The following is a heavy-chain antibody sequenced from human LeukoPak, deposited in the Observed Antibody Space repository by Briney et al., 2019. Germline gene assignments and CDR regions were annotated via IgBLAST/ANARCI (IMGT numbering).Heavy chain of an antibody. CDR2: FSNNNNII. V-gene: IGHV3-48*02. Sequence: GGSLRLSCAASGLTFSSYSMNWVRQAPGKGLKGGSYFSNNNNIILYGVSVKGRFTISRANAKNSLYLQMNSLRDEDTAVYYCARDSFWAFDSWGQGILVTVSS. CDR1: GLTFSSYS. J-gene: IGHJ4*02. CDR3: ARDSFWAFDS. D-gene: IGHD3-16*01.